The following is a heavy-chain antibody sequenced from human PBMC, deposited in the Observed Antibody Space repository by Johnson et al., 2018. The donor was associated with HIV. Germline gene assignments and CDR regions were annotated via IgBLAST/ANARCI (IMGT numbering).Heavy chain of an antibody. CDR3: AREELEPDVFDI. Sequence: QMQLVESGGGLVQPGGSLRLSCAASGFPFSSYAMTWVRQAPGKGLEWVALISYDGTNKYYADSVKGRFTISRDNSKNTLYLQMNSLRAEDTAVYYCAREELEPDVFDIWGQGTM. CDR1: GFPFSSYA. V-gene: IGHV3-30-3*01. D-gene: IGHD1-1*01. J-gene: IGHJ3*02. CDR2: ISYDGTNK.